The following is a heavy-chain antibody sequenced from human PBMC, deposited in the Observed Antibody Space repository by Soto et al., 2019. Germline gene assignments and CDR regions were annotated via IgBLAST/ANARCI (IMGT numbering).Heavy chain of an antibody. J-gene: IGHJ6*02. CDR3: ARDRGSGSSYGMDV. CDR2: INPNTGAT. V-gene: IGHV1-2*04. D-gene: IGHD3-10*01. Sequence: QVQLVQSGAEVKKPGASVKVSCKASGHTLSDNYIHWVRQAPGQGREWMGWINPNTGATNYAHKLQGSVTTTWDTSISTAYMELSRLRSDDTAVYYCARDRGSGSSYGMDVWGQGTTVTVSS. CDR1: GHTLSDNY.